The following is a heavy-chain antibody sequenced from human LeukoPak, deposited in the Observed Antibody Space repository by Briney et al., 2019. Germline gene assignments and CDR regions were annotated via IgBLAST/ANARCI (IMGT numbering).Heavy chain of an antibody. J-gene: IGHJ5*02. Sequence: SETLSLTCTVSGGSISHYYWSWIRQPPGKGLEWIGYIYYSGSTNYNPSLKSRVTISVDTSKNQFSLKLSSVTAADTAVYYCARVESVVVVVAARVWFDPWGQGTLVTVSS. CDR1: GGSISHYY. CDR3: ARVESVVVVVAARVWFDP. D-gene: IGHD2-15*01. V-gene: IGHV4-59*12. CDR2: IYYSGST.